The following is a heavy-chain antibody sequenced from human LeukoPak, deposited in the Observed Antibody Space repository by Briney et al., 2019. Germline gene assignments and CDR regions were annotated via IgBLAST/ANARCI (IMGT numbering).Heavy chain of an antibody. V-gene: IGHV1-69*13. Sequence: GASVKVSCKASGGTFSSYAISWVRQAPGQGLEWMGGIIPIFGIANYAQKFQGRVTITADESTSTAYMELSSLRSEDTAVYYCARDGLNYYGSGSYEWGPGTLVTVSS. CDR3: ARDGLNYYGSGSYE. CDR1: GGTFSSYA. J-gene: IGHJ4*02. CDR2: IIPIFGIA. D-gene: IGHD3-10*01.